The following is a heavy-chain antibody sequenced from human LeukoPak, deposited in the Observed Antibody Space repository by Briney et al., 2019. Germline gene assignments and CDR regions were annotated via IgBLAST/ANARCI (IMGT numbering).Heavy chain of an antibody. D-gene: IGHD1-26*01. CDR1: GGSISSSSYY. CDR3: ARESYSGSFPFVY. Sequence: SETLSLTCTVSGGSISSSSYYWGWIRQPPGKGLEWIGSIYYSGSTYYNPSLKSRVTISVDTSKNQFSLKLSSVTAADTAVYYCARESYSGSFPFVYWGQGTLVTVSS. J-gene: IGHJ4*02. V-gene: IGHV4-39*07. CDR2: IYYSGST.